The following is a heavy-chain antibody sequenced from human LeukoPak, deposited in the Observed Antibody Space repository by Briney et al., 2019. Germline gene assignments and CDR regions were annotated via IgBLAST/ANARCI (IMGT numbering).Heavy chain of an antibody. CDR3: AREEYYDFWTGYYY. CDR1: GGSISSGSYY. D-gene: IGHD3-3*01. V-gene: IGHV4-61*02. J-gene: IGHJ4*02. CDR2: IYTSGST. Sequence: SQTLSLTCTVSGGSISSGSYYWRWLRQPAGRGVEGVGRIYTSGSTNYNPSLKSRVTISVDTSKNRFSLKLSSVTAADTAVYYCAREEYYDFWTGYYYWGQGTLVTVSS.